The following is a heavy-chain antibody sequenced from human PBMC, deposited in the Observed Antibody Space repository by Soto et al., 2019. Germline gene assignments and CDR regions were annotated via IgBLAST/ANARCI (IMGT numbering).Heavy chain of an antibody. D-gene: IGHD3-10*01. Sequence: EVQLVESGGGLVQPGRSLRLSCAASGFTFDDYAMHWVRQAPGKGLEWVSGISWNSGSIGYADSVKGRFTISRDNAKNSLYLQMNSLRAEDTALYYCAKDTGSTTQGYYGMDVWGQGTTVTVSS. J-gene: IGHJ6*02. CDR1: GFTFDDYA. V-gene: IGHV3-9*01. CDR2: ISWNSGSI. CDR3: AKDTGSTTQGYYGMDV.